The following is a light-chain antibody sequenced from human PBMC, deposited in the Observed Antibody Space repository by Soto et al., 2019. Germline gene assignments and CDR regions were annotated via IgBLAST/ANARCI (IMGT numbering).Light chain of an antibody. V-gene: IGKV3-15*01. Sequence: EIVLTQSPATLSLSPGERATLSCRASQSVTSNLAGYQQKPGRAARLLIYDASTRATGIPARFIGSGSETEFTLTIISLQPEDFAAYYCRQHNSCPRTFGQGTKVDI. CDR1: QSVTSN. CDR3: RQHNSCPRT. CDR2: DAS. J-gene: IGKJ1*01.